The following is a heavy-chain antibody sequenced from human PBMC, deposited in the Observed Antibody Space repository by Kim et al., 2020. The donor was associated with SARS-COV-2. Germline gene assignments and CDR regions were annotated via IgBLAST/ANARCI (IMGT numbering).Heavy chain of an antibody. Sequence: SETLSLTCTVSGASISSGGYFWSWIRQHPGKGLEWIGYIYYSGSTYYNPSLKIRVSISVDTSKNQFSLKLSSVTAADTAVYYCARYRYCRGGSCSDNWY. CDR2: IYYSGST. D-gene: IGHD2-15*01. V-gene: IGHV4-31*03. J-gene: IGHJ2*01. CDR3: ARYRYCRGGSCSDNWY. CDR1: GASISSGGYF.